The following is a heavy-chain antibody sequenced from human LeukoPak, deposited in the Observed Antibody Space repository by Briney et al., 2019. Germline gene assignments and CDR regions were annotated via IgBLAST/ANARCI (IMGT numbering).Heavy chain of an antibody. CDR2: ISAYNGNT. CDR1: GYTFTSYG. J-gene: IGHJ4*02. D-gene: IGHD6-6*01. CDR3: ARTSVVDAGMGAARLY. V-gene: IGHV1-18*01. Sequence: ASVKVSCKASGYTFTSYGISWVRQAPGQGLERMGWISAYNGNTNYAQKLQGRVTMTTDTSTSTAYMELRSLRSDDTAVYYCARTSVVDAGMGAARLYWGQGTLVTVSS.